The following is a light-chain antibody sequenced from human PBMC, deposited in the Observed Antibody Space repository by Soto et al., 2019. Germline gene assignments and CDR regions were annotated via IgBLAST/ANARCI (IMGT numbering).Light chain of an antibody. CDR3: QRTYNAPFT. V-gene: IGKV1-39*01. J-gene: IGKJ3*01. CDR1: EPIDRY. CDR2: AAS. Sequence: DVQMTQSPSSVSALIGDRVTITCRASEPIDRYLRRYQHRPGKAPRVLIIAASDLQSGVPSRFSGSGSGTDFTLTISSLQPEDFATYYCQRTYNAPFTFVPGTKVELK.